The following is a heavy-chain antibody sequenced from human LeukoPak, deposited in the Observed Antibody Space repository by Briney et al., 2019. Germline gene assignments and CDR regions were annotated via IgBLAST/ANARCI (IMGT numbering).Heavy chain of an antibody. J-gene: IGHJ4*02. CDR3: ARVSVSGTYDY. Sequence: SETLSLTCTVSGGPISSYYWSWIRQPAGKGLEWIGRIYSSGSTNYNPSLKNRVTMSVDTSKNQFSLKLSSVTAADTAVYYCARVSVSGTYDYWGQGTLVTVSS. V-gene: IGHV4-4*07. CDR2: IYSSGST. D-gene: IGHD5/OR15-5a*01. CDR1: GGPISSYY.